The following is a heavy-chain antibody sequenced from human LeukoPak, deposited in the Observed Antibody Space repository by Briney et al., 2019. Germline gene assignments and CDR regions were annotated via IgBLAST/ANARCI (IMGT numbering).Heavy chain of an antibody. Sequence: SETLSLTCAVYGGSFSGYCWSWIRQPPGKGLEWIGEINHSGSTNYNPSLKSRVTISVDTSKNQFSLKLSSVTAADTAVYYCARPVAYYDFLGDAFDIWGQGTMVTVSS. D-gene: IGHD3-3*01. J-gene: IGHJ3*02. V-gene: IGHV4-34*01. CDR3: ARPVAYYDFLGDAFDI. CDR1: GGSFSGYC. CDR2: INHSGST.